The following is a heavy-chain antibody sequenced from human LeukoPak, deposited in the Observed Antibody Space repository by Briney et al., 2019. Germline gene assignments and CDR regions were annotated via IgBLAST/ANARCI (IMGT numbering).Heavy chain of an antibody. Sequence: GGSLRLSCAASGFTVSSNYMSWVRQAPGKGLEWVSVIYSGGSTYYADSVKGRFTISRDNSKNTLYLQMNSLRAEDTAVYYCARTYYYDSSGYSVAFDIWGQGTMVTVSS. CDR3: ARTYYYDSSGYSVAFDI. D-gene: IGHD3-22*01. V-gene: IGHV3-53*01. J-gene: IGHJ3*02. CDR2: IYSGGST. CDR1: GFTVSSNY.